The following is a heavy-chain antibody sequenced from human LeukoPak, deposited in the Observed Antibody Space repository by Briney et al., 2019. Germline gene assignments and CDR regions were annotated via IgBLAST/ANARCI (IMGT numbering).Heavy chain of an antibody. Sequence: GRSLRLSCAASGFTFSSYGMHWVRQAPGKGLEWVAVISYDGSNKYYADSVKGRFTISRDNSKNTLYLQMNSLRAEDTAVYYCAKGQEYSSSLGAAPYRNWYFDLWGRGTLVTVSS. CDR2: ISYDGSNK. J-gene: IGHJ2*01. V-gene: IGHV3-30*18. CDR1: GFTFSSYG. D-gene: IGHD6-6*01. CDR3: AKGQEYSSSLGAAPYRNWYFDL.